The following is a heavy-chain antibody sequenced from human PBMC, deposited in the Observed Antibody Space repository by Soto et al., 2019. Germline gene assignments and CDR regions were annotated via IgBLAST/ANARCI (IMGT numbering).Heavy chain of an antibody. Sequence: QVELVQSGAEVKKPGASVKVSCKVSGYTLTELSMHWVRQAPGKGLEWMGVFDAEDGAASYAQNFQGRVTRTVDTSTDTAYMEVNSLRSEDTAVYYCATDLFPDYADAWVTFRPADYWGQGTQVTVSS. V-gene: IGHV1-24*01. CDR3: ATDLFPDYADAWVTFRPADY. CDR1: GYTLTELS. J-gene: IGHJ4*02. CDR2: FDAEDGAA. D-gene: IGHD3-16*02.